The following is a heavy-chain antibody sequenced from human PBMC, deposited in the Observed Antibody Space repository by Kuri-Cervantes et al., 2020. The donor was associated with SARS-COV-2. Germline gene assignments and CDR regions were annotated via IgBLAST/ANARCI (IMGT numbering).Heavy chain of an antibody. CDR2: INHSGST. V-gene: IGHV4-34*01. Sequence: SQTLSLTCAASGFTVSSNYMSWVHQAPGKGLEWIGEINHSGSTNYNPSLKSRVTISVDTSKNQFSLKLSSVTAADTAVYYCARGLENWFDPWGQGTLVTVSS. CDR1: GFTVSSNY. J-gene: IGHJ5*02. CDR3: ARGLENWFDP.